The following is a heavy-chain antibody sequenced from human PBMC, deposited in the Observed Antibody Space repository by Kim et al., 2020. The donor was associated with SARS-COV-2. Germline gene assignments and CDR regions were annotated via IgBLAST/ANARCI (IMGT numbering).Heavy chain of an antibody. CDR3: ASLVGATTFDY. CDR1: GFTVSSNY. D-gene: IGHD1-26*01. J-gene: IGHJ4*02. CDR2: IYSGGST. V-gene: IGHV3-53*01. Sequence: GGSLRLSCAASGFTVSSNYMSWVRQAPGKGLEWVSVIYSGGSTYYADSVKGRFTISRDNSKNTLYLQMNSLRAEDTAVYYCASLVGATTFDYWGQGTLVTVSS.